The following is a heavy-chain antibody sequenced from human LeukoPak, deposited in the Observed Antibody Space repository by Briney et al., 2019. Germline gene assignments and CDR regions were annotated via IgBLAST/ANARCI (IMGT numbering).Heavy chain of an antibody. J-gene: IGHJ4*02. CDR3: ARSLATGNYYFDY. D-gene: IGHD3-10*01. CDR2: ISAYNGNT. Sequence: GESLKISCKGSGYSFTSYWISWVRQAPGQGLEWMGWISAYNGNTNYAQKLQGRVTMTTDTSTSTAYMELRSLRSDDTAVYYCARSLATGNYYFDYWGQGTLVTVSS. V-gene: IGHV1-18*04. CDR1: GYSFTSYW.